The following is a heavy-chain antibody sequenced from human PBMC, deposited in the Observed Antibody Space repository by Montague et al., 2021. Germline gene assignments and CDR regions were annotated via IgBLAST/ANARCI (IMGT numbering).Heavy chain of an antibody. CDR2: ITYDGRST. Sequence: SLRLSCAASGFTFSNYWMHWVRQAPGKGLVWVSRITYDGRSTGYADPVKGRFTISRDNAKNTLYLQMNSLRVDDTAVYYCARSAFAAALDPWGQGTLVTVSS. J-gene: IGHJ5*02. V-gene: IGHV3-74*01. D-gene: IGHD6-25*01. CDR1: GFTFSNYW. CDR3: ARSAFAAALDP.